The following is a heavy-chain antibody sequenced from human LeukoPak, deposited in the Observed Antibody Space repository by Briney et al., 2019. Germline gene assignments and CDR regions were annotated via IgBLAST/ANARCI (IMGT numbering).Heavy chain of an antibody. CDR1: GYTFTGYH. J-gene: IGHJ6*02. V-gene: IGHV1-2*06. Sequence: ASVKVSCKASGYTFTGYHMHWVRQAPGQGLEWMGRINPNSGDTNYAQKFQGRVTMTRDTSASTAYMELSSLRSEDTAVYYCARDPLDYYYYGMDVWGQGTTVTVSS. CDR2: INPNSGDT. CDR3: ARDPLDYYYYGMDV.